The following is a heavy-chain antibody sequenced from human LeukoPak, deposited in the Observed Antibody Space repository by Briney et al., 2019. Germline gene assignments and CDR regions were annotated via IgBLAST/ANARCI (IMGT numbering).Heavy chain of an antibody. Sequence: SDTLSLTCTVSGGSISSYYWSWIRQPAGKGLEWIGRIYTSGSTNYNPSLKSRVTMSVDTSKNQFSLKLSSVTAADTAVYYCARDSGDPVVVTAIVSWGQGTLVTVSS. CDR2: IYTSGST. D-gene: IGHD2-21*02. J-gene: IGHJ4*02. CDR1: GGSISSYY. V-gene: IGHV4-4*07. CDR3: ARDSGDPVVVTAIVS.